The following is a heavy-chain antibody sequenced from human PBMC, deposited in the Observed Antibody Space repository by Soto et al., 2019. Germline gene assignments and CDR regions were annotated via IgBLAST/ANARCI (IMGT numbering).Heavy chain of an antibody. CDR1: GGTFSSYA. CDR3: ARSQDIVVVPAARNLYYYGMDV. CDR2: IIPIFGTA. V-gene: IGHV1-69*13. Sequence: SVKVSCKASGGTFSSYAISWVRQAPGQGLEWMGGIIPIFGTANYAQKFQGRVTITADESTSTAYMELSSLRSEDTAVYYCARSQDIVVVPAARNLYYYGMDVWGQGTTVTVSS. D-gene: IGHD2-2*01. J-gene: IGHJ6*02.